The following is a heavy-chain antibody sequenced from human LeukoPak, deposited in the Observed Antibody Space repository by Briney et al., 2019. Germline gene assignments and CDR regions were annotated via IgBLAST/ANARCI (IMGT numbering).Heavy chain of an antibody. CDR1: GVSISSSNSY. CDR2: INHSGST. V-gene: IGHV4-39*01. J-gene: IGHJ3*02. Sequence: PSETLSLTCTVSGVSISSSNSYWSWIRQPPGKGLEWIGEINHSGSTKYNPSLKSRVTISIDTSKNQLSLKLSSVTAADTAVYSCVRHVARAFDIWGQGTKVTVSS. CDR3: VRHVARAFDI.